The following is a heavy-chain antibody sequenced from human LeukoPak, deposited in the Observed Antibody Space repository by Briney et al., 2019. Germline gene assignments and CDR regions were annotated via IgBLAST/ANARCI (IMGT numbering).Heavy chain of an antibody. CDR3: AKRSCSGGSCNFDY. Sequence: PGGSLRLSCAASGFTFRSYAMSWVRQTPGKGLEWVSAISDSGGSTNYADSVKGRFTISRDNSKNTLHLQMYSLRAGDTAVYYCAKRSCSGGSCNFDYWGQGTLVTVSS. V-gene: IGHV3-23*01. D-gene: IGHD2-15*01. J-gene: IGHJ4*02. CDR1: GFTFRSYA. CDR2: ISDSGGST.